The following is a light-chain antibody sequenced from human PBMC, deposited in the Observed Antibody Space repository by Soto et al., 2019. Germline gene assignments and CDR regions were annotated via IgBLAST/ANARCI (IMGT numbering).Light chain of an antibody. J-gene: IGKJ5*01. CDR1: QSVSTY. V-gene: IGKV3-11*01. CDR3: QQRSNWPIT. Sequence: EVVLTQSPATLSLSPGERATLSCRASQSVSTYLAWYQQKPGQAPRLLIYDASNRATGIPARFSGSGSGTDFTLTISSLEPEDFAVYFCQQRSNWPITFGQGTPLEIK. CDR2: DAS.